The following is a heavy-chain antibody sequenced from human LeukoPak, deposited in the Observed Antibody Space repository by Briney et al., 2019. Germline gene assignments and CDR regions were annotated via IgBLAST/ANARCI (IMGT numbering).Heavy chain of an antibody. J-gene: IGHJ3*02. D-gene: IGHD1-1*01. Sequence: GGSLRLSCAASGFTFSSYSMNWVRQAPGKGLEWVSYISSSSSTIYYADSVKGRFTISRDNAKNSLYLQMNSLRAEDTALYYCARSSGTTYAPFDIWGQGTMVTVSS. CDR3: ARSSGTTYAPFDI. CDR1: GFTFSSYS. CDR2: ISSSSSTI. V-gene: IGHV3-48*01.